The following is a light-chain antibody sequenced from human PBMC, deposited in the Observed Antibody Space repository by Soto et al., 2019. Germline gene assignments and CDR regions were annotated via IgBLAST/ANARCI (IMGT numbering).Light chain of an antibody. Sequence: DIHLTQSPSSLSASVGDIVTVTCRASQDIDNNINWYQKKPGKAPKLLLYATSSRQSGVPSRFSGSGSGTEFTLAIRGLQPDDSAVYYCQQSFSSAYNFGQGTKVDI. V-gene: IGKV1-39*01. J-gene: IGKJ2*01. CDR3: QQSFSSAYN. CDR2: ATS. CDR1: QDIDNN.